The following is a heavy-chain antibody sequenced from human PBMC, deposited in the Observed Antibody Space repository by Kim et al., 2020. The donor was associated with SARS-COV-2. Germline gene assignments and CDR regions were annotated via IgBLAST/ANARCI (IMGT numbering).Heavy chain of an antibody. Sequence: SETLSLTCTVSGGSISSSTYYWGWIRQPPGKGLAWIGRIFYSGSTYYNPSLKSRVTISVDTSKNQFSLKLSSVTAADTAVYYCARARIAAAGRGWFDPWGQGTLVTVSS. D-gene: IGHD6-13*01. V-gene: IGHV4-39*07. CDR2: IFYSGST. CDR1: GGSISSSTYY. J-gene: IGHJ5*02. CDR3: ARARIAAAGRGWFDP.